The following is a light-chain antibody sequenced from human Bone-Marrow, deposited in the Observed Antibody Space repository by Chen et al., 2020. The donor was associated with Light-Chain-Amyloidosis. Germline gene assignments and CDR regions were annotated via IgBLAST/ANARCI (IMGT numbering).Light chain of an antibody. CDR1: TSTIGGSF. J-gene: IGLJ3*02. V-gene: IGLV1-47*02. CDR2: RDT. CDR3: ATWDFSGSGQGV. Sequence: QSVLNQPPSASGTPGQRVTSSCSGSTSTIGGSFIYCYRHHPGLAPKLLISRDTQRPSGVPDRFSGSRSGTSASLTISGLRSEDEAVYYCATWDFSGSGQGVFGGGTKLTV.